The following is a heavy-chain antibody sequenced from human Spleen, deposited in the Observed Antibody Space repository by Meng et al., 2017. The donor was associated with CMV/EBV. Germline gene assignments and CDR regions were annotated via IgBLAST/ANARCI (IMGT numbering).Heavy chain of an antibody. Sequence: VKVSCKASGGTFSSYAISWVRQAPGQGLEWMGGIIPILGIANYAQKFQGRVTITADKSTSTAYMELSSLRSEDTAVYYCAREGSGSYIDAFDIWGQGTMVTVSS. CDR3: AREGSGSYIDAFDI. CDR1: GGTFSSYA. D-gene: IGHD1-26*01. V-gene: IGHV1-69*10. CDR2: IIPILGIA. J-gene: IGHJ3*02.